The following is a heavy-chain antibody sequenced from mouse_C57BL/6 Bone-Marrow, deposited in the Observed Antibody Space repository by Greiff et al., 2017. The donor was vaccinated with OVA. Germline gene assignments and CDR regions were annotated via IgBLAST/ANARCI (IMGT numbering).Heavy chain of an antibody. CDR2: ISDGGSYT. CDR1: GFTFSSYA. J-gene: IGHJ2*01. Sequence: EVQVVESGGGLVKPGGSLKLSCAASGFTFSSYAMSWVRQTPEKRLEWVATISDGGSYTYYPDNVKGRFTISRDNAKNNLYLQMSHLKSEDTAMYYCARGYYGLDYWGQGTTLTVSS. V-gene: IGHV5-4*01. CDR3: ARGYYGLDY. D-gene: IGHD1-1*01.